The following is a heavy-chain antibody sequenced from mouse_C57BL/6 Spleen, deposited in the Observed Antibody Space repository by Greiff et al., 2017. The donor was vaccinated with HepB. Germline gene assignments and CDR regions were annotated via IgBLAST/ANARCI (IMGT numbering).Heavy chain of an antibody. CDR1: GYTFTDYY. CDR2: INPYNGGT. D-gene: IGHD1-1*01. Sequence: EVKLQESGPVLVKPGASVKMSCKASGYTFTDYYMNWVKQSHGKSLEWIGVINPYNGGTSYNQKFKGKATLTVDKSSSTAYMELNSLTSEDSAVYYCARTSSYGYFDVWGTGTTVTVSS. CDR3: ARTSSYGYFDV. J-gene: IGHJ1*03. V-gene: IGHV1-19*01.